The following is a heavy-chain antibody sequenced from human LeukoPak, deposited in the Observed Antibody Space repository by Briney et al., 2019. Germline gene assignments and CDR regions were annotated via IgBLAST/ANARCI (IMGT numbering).Heavy chain of an antibody. CDR1: GFTVSSNY. D-gene: IGHD1-26*01. CDR2: IYSGGST. J-gene: IGHJ5*02. Sequence: SGGSLRLSCAASGFTVSSNYMSWVRQAPGKGLEWVSVIYSGGSTYYADSVKGRFTISRDNSKNTLYLQMNSLRAEDTAVYYCPRGSEWDLLGSCDRWGQGTLVTVSS. CDR3: PRGSEWDLLGSCDR. V-gene: IGHV3-53*01.